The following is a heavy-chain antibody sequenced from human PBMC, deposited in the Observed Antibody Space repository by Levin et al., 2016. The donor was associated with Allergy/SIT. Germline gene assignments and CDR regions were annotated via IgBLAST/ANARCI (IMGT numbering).Heavy chain of an antibody. J-gene: IGHJ4*02. D-gene: IGHD1-14*01. CDR3: ARGGLNLDFY. V-gene: IGHV1-2*02. Sequence: WVRQAPGQGLEWMGWINPNSGGTNYAQKFQGRVTMTRDTSISTAYMELSRLRSDDTAVYYCARGGLNLDFYWGQGTLVTVSS. CDR2: INPNSGGT.